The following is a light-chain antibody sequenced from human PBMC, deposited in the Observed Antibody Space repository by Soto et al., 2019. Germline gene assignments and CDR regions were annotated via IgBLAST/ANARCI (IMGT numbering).Light chain of an antibody. CDR3: CSYAGSSTNYV. CDR2: SVT. Sequence: QSVLTQPRSVSGSPGQSVTISCSGTNSDVGGYNSVAWYQQKPGEAPKLLLYSVTKRPSGVPDRFSGSKSGNMASLIISGLQAEDEADYYCCSYAGSSTNYVFGTATKVT. V-gene: IGLV2-11*01. CDR1: NSDVGGYNS. J-gene: IGLJ1*01.